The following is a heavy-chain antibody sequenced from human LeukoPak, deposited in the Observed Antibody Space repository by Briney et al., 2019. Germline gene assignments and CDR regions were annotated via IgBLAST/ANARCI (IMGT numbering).Heavy chain of an antibody. V-gene: IGHV4-38-2*02. J-gene: IGHJ4*02. Sequence: SETLSLTCTVSGYSISSGYYWGWIRQPPGKGLEWIGSIYHSGSTYYNPSLKSRVTISVDTPKNQFSLKLSSVTAADTAVYYCARVASGSQDYWGQGTLVTVSS. CDR1: GYSISSGYY. CDR2: IYHSGST. CDR3: ARVASGSQDY. D-gene: IGHD1-26*01.